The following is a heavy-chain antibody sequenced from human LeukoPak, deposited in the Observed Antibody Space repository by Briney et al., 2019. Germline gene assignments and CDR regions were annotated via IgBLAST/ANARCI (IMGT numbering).Heavy chain of an antibody. CDR3: EATDSDSSGYQGD. CDR2: INHSGST. Sequence: KPSETLSLTCAVYGGSFSGYYWSWIRQPPGKGLEWIGEINHSGSTNYNPSLKSRVTISVDTSKNQFSLKLSSVTAADTAVYHCEATDSDSSGYQGDWGQGTLVTVSS. D-gene: IGHD3-22*01. J-gene: IGHJ4*02. V-gene: IGHV4-34*01. CDR1: GGSFSGYY.